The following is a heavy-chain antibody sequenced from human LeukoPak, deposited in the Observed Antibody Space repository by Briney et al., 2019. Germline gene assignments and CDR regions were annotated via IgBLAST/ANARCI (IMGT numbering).Heavy chain of an antibody. CDR2: IYYSGYT. CDR3: ARDPNHGVGYCSGGSCYSAFDI. J-gene: IGHJ3*02. CDR1: GYSITNGYY. Sequence: SETLSLTCTVSGYSITNGYYWSWIRQPPGKGLEWIGYIYYSGYTNYNPSLKSRVTISVDTSKNQFSLKLSSVTAADTAVYYCARDPNHGVGYCSGGSCYSAFDIWGQGTMVTVSS. V-gene: IGHV4-61*01. D-gene: IGHD2-15*01.